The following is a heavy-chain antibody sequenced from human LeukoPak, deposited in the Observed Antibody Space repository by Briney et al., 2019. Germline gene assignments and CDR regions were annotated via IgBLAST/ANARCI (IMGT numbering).Heavy chain of an antibody. Sequence: SQTLSLTCTVSGGSISSGGYYWSWIRQHPGKGLEWIGYIYYSGSTYYNPSLKSRVTISVDTSKNQFSLKLNSVTAADTAVYYCARAGDTSGYYYYFDFWGQGTLVTVSS. D-gene: IGHD3-22*01. CDR3: ARAGDTSGYYYYFDF. CDR2: IYYSGST. J-gene: IGHJ4*02. V-gene: IGHV4-31*03. CDR1: GGSISSGGYY.